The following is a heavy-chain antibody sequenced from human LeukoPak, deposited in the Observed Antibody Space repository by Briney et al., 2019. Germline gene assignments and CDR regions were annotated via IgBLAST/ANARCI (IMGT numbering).Heavy chain of an antibody. CDR1: GFPFSSYW. Sequence: GGSLRLSCVASGFPFSSYWMTWVRQAPGKGLEWVANIKQDGSKKSYVDSVKGRFTISRDNALNSLYLQMNSLRAEDTAIYYCARSIPYGTTWYGRSDYWGQGTLVTVSS. J-gene: IGHJ4*02. D-gene: IGHD6-13*01. V-gene: IGHV3-7*03. CDR3: ARSIPYGTTWYGRSDY. CDR2: IKQDGSKK.